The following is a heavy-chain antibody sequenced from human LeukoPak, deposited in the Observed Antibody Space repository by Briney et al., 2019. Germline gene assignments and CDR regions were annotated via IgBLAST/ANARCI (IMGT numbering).Heavy chain of an antibody. Sequence: GGSLRLSCAASGFTFSNAWVSWVRQAPGKGLEWVGRIKSKTDGGTTDYAAPVKGRFTISRDDSKNTLYLQMNSLKTEDTAVYYCTITMVRGTQRNFWGQGTLVTVSS. V-gene: IGHV3-15*01. J-gene: IGHJ4*02. D-gene: IGHD3-10*01. CDR2: IKSKTDGGTT. CDR3: TITMVRGTQRNF. CDR1: GFTFSNAW.